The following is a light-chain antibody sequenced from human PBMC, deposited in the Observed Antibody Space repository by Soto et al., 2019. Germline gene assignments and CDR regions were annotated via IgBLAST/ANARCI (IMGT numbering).Light chain of an antibody. Sequence: QSALTQPRSMSGSPGQSVTISCTGTSSDIGGYNYVSWYQQHPDKAPKVMIYDVTKRPSGVPDRFSGSKSGTTASLTISGLQAEDEADYYCCSYAGSHYVFGSGTKVTVL. CDR1: SSDIGGYNY. CDR2: DVT. V-gene: IGLV2-11*01. CDR3: CSYAGSHYV. J-gene: IGLJ1*01.